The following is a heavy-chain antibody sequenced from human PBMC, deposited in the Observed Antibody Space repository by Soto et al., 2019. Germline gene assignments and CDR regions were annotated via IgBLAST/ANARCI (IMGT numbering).Heavy chain of an antibody. CDR2: INHSGST. CDR1: GGSFSDYY. CDR3: ARDLAAALMIV. D-gene: IGHD6-13*01. V-gene: IGHV4-34*01. Sequence: QVQLQQWGAGLLKPSETLSLTCAVYGGSFSDYYWSWMRQPPGKGLEWSGEINHSGSTNYNPSLKSRVTLSVDTSKNQFSLKLSSVTAADTDVYYCARDLAAALMIVWGQGTLVTVSS. J-gene: IGHJ4*02.